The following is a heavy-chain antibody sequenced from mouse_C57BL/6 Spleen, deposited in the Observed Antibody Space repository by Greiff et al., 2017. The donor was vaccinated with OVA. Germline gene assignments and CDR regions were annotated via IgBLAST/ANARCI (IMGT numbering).Heavy chain of an antibody. CDR1: GFTFSDYG. J-gene: IGHJ1*03. D-gene: IGHD2-3*01. Sequence: EVQLQESGGGLVKPGGSLKLSCAASGFTFSDYGIHWVRQAPEKGLEWVAYICSGSSTIYYADTVKGRFTISRDNAKNTLFLQMTSLRSEDTAMYYCARMGLLRGWYFDVWGTGTTVTVSS. V-gene: IGHV5-17*01. CDR2: ICSGSSTI. CDR3: ARMGLLRGWYFDV.